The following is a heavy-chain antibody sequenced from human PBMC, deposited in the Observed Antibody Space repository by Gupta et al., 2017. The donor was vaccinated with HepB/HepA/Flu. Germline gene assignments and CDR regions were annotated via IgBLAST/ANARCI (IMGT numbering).Heavy chain of an antibody. CDR1: GFTFSSYE. V-gene: IGHV3-48*03. CDR2: ISSSGSTI. CDR3: ASLPGVYYYDSSGYYQVDY. J-gene: IGHJ4*02. D-gene: IGHD3-22*01. Sequence: EVQLVESGGGLVQPGGSLRLSCAASGFTFSSYEMNWVRQAPGKGLEWVSYISSSGSTIYYADSVKGRFTISRDNAKNSLYLQMNSLRAEDTAVYYCASLPGVYYYDSSGYYQVDYWGQGTLVTVSS.